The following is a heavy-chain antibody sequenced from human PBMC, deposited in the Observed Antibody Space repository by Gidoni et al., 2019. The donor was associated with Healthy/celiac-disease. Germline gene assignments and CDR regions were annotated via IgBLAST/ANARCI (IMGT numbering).Heavy chain of an antibody. CDR3: AKDGWDIVVVPAAISMYYYYMDV. D-gene: IGHD2-2*02. CDR1: GFTFSSYA. J-gene: IGHJ6*03. V-gene: IGHV3-23*01. Sequence: EVQLLESWGGLVQPGGSLSVSCAASGFTFSSYAIRWVRQAPGKGLEWVSAISGSGGSTYYADSVKSRFTISRDNSKNTLYLQMNSLRAEDTAVYYCAKDGWDIVVVPAAISMYYYYMDVWGKGTTVTVSS. CDR2: ISGSGGST.